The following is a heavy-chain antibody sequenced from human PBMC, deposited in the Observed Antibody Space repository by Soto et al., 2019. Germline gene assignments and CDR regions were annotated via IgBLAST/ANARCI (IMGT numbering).Heavy chain of an antibody. D-gene: IGHD3-10*01. CDR3: ARASRRYYGSGSYSRSYYGMDV. CDR2: INHSGST. J-gene: IGHJ6*02. V-gene: IGHV4-34*01. CDR1: GGSFSGYY. Sequence: PSETLSLTCAVYGGSFSGYYWSWIRQPPGKGLEWIGEINHSGSTNYNPSLKSRVTISVDTSKNQFSLKLSSVTAADTAVYYCARASRRYYGSGSYSRSYYGMDVWGQGTTVTVSS.